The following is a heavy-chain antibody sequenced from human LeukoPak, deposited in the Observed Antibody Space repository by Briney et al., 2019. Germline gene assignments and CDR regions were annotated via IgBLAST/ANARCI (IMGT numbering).Heavy chain of an antibody. J-gene: IGHJ2*01. CDR1: GFTFSGSA. CDR2: IRSKANSYAT. D-gene: IGHD4-11*01. Sequence: GGSLKLSCAASGFTFSGSAMHWVRQASGKGLEWVGRIRSKANSYATAYAASVKGRFTISRDDSKNTAYLQMNSLRAEDTAVYYCTKGGPTVTKASNSGEGYFDLWGRGTLVTVSS. V-gene: IGHV3-73*01. CDR3: TKGGPTVTKASNSGEGYFDL.